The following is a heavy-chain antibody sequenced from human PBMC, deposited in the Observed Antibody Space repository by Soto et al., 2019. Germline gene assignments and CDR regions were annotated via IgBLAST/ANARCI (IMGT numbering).Heavy chain of an antibody. CDR1: GFTFSNYG. V-gene: IGHV3-23*01. Sequence: LRLSCAASGFTFSNYGMNWVRQAPGKGPEWVSGISSNGDTANYADSVNGRFTISRDNSKNALYMQMNGLRPEDTAVYYCAKDLSRWPHYAFDSWGQGTLVTVSS. CDR2: ISSNGDTA. CDR3: AKDLSRWPHYAFDS. D-gene: IGHD4-17*01. J-gene: IGHJ5*01.